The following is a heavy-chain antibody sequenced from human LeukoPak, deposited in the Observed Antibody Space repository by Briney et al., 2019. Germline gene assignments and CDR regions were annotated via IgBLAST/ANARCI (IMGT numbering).Heavy chain of an antibody. Sequence: ASVKVSCKASGYTFTSYYMHWVRQAPGQGLEWMGIINPSGGSTSYAQKFQGRVTMTTDTSTSTAYMELRSPRSDDTAVYYCARVEYSGYDSSDYWGQGTLVTVSS. CDR1: GYTFTSYY. CDR3: ARVEYSGYDSSDY. CDR2: INPSGGST. D-gene: IGHD5-12*01. J-gene: IGHJ4*02. V-gene: IGHV1-46*01.